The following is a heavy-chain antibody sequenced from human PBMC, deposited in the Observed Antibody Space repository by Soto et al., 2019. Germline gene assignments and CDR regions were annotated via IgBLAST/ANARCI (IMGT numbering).Heavy chain of an antibody. CDR2: ISAYSGST. CDR3: ARSIAEAVDFDY. Sequence: QVQLVQSGAEVKKPGASVKVSCKASGYTFTSYGISWVRQAPGQGLEWMGWISAYSGSTNYAQKLQGRGTMTTDTSTSTAYMELRSMRSDDTAVYYCARSIAEAVDFDYWGQGTLVTVSS. CDR1: GYTFTSYG. J-gene: IGHJ4*02. V-gene: IGHV1-18*01. D-gene: IGHD6-13*01.